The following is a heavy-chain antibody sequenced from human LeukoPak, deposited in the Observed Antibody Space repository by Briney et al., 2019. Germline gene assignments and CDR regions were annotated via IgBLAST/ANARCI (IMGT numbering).Heavy chain of an antibody. CDR1: GYTFTGYY. J-gene: IGHJ4*02. CDR3: AREGHYSSSWYPFDY. D-gene: IGHD6-13*01. V-gene: IGHV1-2*02. Sequence: GASVKVSCKASGYTFTGYYMHWVRQAPGQGLEWMGWINTNSGGTNYAQKFQGRVTMTRATSISTAYMELSTLRSDDTAVYYCAREGHYSSSWYPFDYWGQGTLVTVSS. CDR2: INTNSGGT.